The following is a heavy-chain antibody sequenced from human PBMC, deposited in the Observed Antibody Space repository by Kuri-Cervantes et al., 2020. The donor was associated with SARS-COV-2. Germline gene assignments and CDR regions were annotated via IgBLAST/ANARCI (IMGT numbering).Heavy chain of an antibody. V-gene: IGHV3-11*01. D-gene: IGHD6-13*01. CDR1: GFTFSDYY. CDR2: ISSSGSTI. CDR3: ARDLLLPCGSSCYYYYYMDV. J-gene: IGHJ6*03. Sequence: GGSLRLSCAASGFTFSDYYMSWIRQAPGKGLEWVSYISSSGSTIYYADSVKGRFTISRDNAKNSLYLQMNSLRAEDTAVYYCARDLLLPCGSSCYYYYYMDVWGKGTTVTVSS.